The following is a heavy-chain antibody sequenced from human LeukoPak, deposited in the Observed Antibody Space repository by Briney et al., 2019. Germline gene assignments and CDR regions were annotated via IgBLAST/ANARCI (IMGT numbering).Heavy chain of an antibody. CDR1: GGSISSYY. CDR3: ARPAYYDFWSGYSEAWFDP. J-gene: IGHJ5*02. CDR2: IYYSGST. Sequence: SETLSLTCTVSGGSISSYYWSWIRQPPGKGLEWIGYIYYSGSTNYNPSLKSRVTISVDTSKNQFSLKLSSVTAADTAVYYCARPAYYDFWSGYSEAWFDPWGQGTLVTVSS. V-gene: IGHV4-59*12. D-gene: IGHD3-3*01.